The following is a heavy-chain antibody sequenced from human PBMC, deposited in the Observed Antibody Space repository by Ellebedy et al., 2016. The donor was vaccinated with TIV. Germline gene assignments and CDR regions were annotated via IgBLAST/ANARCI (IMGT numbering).Heavy chain of an antibody. Sequence: MPGGSLRLSCTVSGGSISSYYWGWIRQPPGKGLEWIGYIYYSGSTKYNPSLQSRVTISVDTSKNQFSLKLSSVTAADTAFYDCAGRQYYYDSSGYYTPWGQGTLVTVSS. CDR2: IYYSGST. J-gene: IGHJ1*01. D-gene: IGHD3-22*01. V-gene: IGHV4-59*01. CDR3: AGRQYYYDSSGYYTP. CDR1: GGSISSYY.